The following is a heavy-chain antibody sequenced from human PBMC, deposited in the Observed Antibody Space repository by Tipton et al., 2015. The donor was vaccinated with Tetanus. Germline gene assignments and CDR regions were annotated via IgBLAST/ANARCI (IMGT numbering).Heavy chain of an antibody. V-gene: IGHV3-7*03. Sequence: SLRLSCAASGFMFRDYWMNWVRQAPGKRLEWVATIKEDGGAKYYVDSVKGRFAISRDNAKNLVFLQMSSLRAEDTAVYYCATALESPYGPGSYFYGWDVWGLGTTVTVS. D-gene: IGHD3-10*01. CDR1: GFMFRDYW. CDR2: IKEDGGAK. J-gene: IGHJ6*02. CDR3: ATALESPYGPGSYFYGWDV.